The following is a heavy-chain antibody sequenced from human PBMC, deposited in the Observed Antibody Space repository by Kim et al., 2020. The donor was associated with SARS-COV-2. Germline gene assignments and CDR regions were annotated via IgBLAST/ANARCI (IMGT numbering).Heavy chain of an antibody. J-gene: IGHJ6*02. D-gene: IGHD6-13*01. Sequence: GRFTISRDNAKNSLYLQMNSLRAEDTAVYYCARGRFSSWYHYYYYYGMDVWGQGTTVTVSS. V-gene: IGHV3-11*06. CDR3: ARGRFSSWYHYYYYYGMDV.